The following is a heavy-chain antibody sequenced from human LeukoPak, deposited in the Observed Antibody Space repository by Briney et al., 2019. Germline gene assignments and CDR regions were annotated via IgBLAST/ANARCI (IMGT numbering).Heavy chain of an antibody. CDR3: ARDHCSGGSCYPRDGMDV. CDR2: ISSNGGST. CDR1: GFTFSSYA. J-gene: IGHJ6*02. Sequence: PGGSLRLSCSASGFTFSSYAMHWVRQAPGKGLEYVSAISSNGGSTYYADSVKGRFTISRHNSKNTLYLQMNSLRAEDTAVYYCARDHCSGGSCYPRDGMDVWGQGTTVTVSS. D-gene: IGHD2-15*01. V-gene: IGHV3-64*04.